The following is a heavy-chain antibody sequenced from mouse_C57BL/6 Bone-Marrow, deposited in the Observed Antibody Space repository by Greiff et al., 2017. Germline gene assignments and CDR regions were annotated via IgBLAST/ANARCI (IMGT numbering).Heavy chain of an antibody. D-gene: IGHD1-1*01. V-gene: IGHV1-4*01. Sequence: VQVVESGAELARPGASVKMSCKASGYTFTSYTMHWVKQRPGQGLEWIGYINPSSGYTKYNQKFKDKATLTADKSSSTAYMQLSSLTSEDSAVNYCARSYYYGSSWGQGTTLTVSS. CDR1: GYTFTSYT. CDR2: INPSSGYT. J-gene: IGHJ2*01. CDR3: ARSYYYGSS.